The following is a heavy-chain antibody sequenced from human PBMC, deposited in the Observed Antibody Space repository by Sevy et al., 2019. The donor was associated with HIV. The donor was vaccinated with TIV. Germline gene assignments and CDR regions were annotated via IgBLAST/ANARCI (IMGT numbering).Heavy chain of an antibody. J-gene: IGHJ4*02. CDR2: FSHVEGSV. D-gene: IGHD2-21*01. CDR3: AVLSSCGGECYYFDY. Sequence: GGSLRLSCAASGFTIGDEIMNWVRQAPGKGLEWVAIFSHVEGSVYYADSVKGRFTISRDNSGSTFYLQMNSLRPEDAAVYYCAVLSSCGGECYYFDYWCQGTLVTVSS. CDR1: GFTIGDEI. V-gene: IGHV3-30-3*01.